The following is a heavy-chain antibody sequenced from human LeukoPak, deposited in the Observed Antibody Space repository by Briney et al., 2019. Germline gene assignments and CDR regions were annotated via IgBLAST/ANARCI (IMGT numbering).Heavy chain of an antibody. D-gene: IGHD3-22*01. CDR3: ARVAYYDSSGYYYQYYYYYYMDV. J-gene: IGHJ6*03. V-gene: IGHV4-4*07. CDR1: GGSISSYY. CDR2: IHTSGST. Sequence: SETLSLTCTFSGGSISSYYWSWIRQPAGKGLEWIGRIHTSGSTNYNPSLKSRVTMSVDTSKNQFSLKLSSVTAADTAVYYCARVAYYDSSGYYYQYYYYYYMDVWGKGTTVTVSS.